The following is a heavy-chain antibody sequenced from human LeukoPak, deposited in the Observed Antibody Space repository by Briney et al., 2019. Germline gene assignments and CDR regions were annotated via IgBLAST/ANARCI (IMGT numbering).Heavy chain of an antibody. CDR1: GFTFSNAW. J-gene: IGHJ4*02. V-gene: IGHV3-23*01. CDR2: ISGSGGST. CDR3: AKASDGDYGNFDY. Sequence: GGSLRLSCAASGFTFSNAWMSWVRQAPGKGLEWVSAISGSGGSTYYADSVKGRFTISRDNSKNTLYLQMNSLRAEDTAVYYCAKASDGDYGNFDYWGQGTLVTVSS. D-gene: IGHD4-17*01.